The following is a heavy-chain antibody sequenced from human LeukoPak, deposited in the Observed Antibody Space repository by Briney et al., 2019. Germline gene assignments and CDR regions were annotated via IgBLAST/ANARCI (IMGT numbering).Heavy chain of an antibody. J-gene: IGHJ4*02. CDR2: IDPSDSYT. CDR3: ASTYYYGSCPFYYFDY. V-gene: IGHV5-10-1*01. CDR1: GYSFTSYW. Sequence: GESLKISCKGSGYSFTSYWISWVRQMPGKGLEWMGRIDPSDSYTNYSPSFQGHVTISADKSISTAYLQWSSLKASDTAMYYCASTYYYGSCPFYYFDYWGQGTLVTVSS. D-gene: IGHD3-10*01.